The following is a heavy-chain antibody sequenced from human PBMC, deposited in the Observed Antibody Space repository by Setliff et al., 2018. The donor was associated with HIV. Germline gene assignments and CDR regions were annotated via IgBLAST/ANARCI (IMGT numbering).Heavy chain of an antibody. D-gene: IGHD6-13*01. J-gene: IGHJ6*02. CDR2: ISYDGSNK. Sequence: GGSLRLSCAASGFTFSSYAMHWVRQAPGKGLEWVAVISYDGSNKYYAESVRGRFTISRDYSMNTLYLQMNSLRAEDSAVYYCAKDPNSSWHVGFYNYGMDVWGQGTTVTVSS. CDR1: GFTFSSYA. CDR3: AKDPNSSWHVGFYNYGMDV. V-gene: IGHV3-30*01.